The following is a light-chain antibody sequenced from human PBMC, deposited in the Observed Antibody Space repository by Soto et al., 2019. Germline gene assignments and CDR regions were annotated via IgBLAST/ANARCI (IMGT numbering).Light chain of an antibody. CDR1: RSDVGAYNY. CDR3: CSYAGTYSWV. CDR2: DVS. Sequence: QSVLTQPASVSGSPGQSIAISCTGTRSDVGAYNYVSWYQQHPGKAPKVMIFDVSERPSGVPDRFSGSKSGNTASLTISGLQAEDEGDYYCCSYAGTYSWVFGGGTQLTVL. V-gene: IGLV2-11*01. J-gene: IGLJ3*02.